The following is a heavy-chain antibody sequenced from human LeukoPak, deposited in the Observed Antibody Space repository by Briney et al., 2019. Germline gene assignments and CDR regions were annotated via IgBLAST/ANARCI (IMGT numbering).Heavy chain of an antibody. D-gene: IGHD6-13*01. CDR1: GFTFSSYG. V-gene: IGHV3-30*18. CDR2: ISYDGSNK. Sequence: GRSLRLSCAASGFTFSSYGMHWVRQAPGKGLEWVAVISYDGSNKYYADSVKGRFTISRDNSKNTLYLQMNSLRAEGTAVYYCAKESPIAAGTPPLDYWGQGTLVTVSS. J-gene: IGHJ4*02. CDR3: AKESPIAAGTPPLDY.